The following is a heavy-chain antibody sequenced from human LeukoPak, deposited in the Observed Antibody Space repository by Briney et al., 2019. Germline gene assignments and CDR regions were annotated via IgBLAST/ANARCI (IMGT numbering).Heavy chain of an antibody. CDR3: ARHQWVPAFDI. CDR1: GFTVSSNY. CDR2: IYSGGST. Sequence: AGGSLRLSCAASGFTVSSNYMSWVRQAPGKGLEWVSVIYSGGSTYYADSVKGRFTISRDNSKNTLYLQMNSLRAEDTAVYYCARHQWVPAFDIWGQGTMVTVSS. J-gene: IGHJ3*02. D-gene: IGHD1-26*01. V-gene: IGHV3-53*01.